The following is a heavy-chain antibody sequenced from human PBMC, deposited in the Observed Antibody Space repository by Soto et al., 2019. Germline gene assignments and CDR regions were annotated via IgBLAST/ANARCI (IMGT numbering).Heavy chain of an antibody. CDR3: ARDQTSITTAGGGRIDH. V-gene: IGHV3-30-3*01. Sequence: QVQLVESGGGVVQPGRSLRLSCAASGFTFSTHAMHWVRQAPGKGLECVAIVSFDGSNKYYADSVKGRFTISRDNSKNTHYLQMSGLTPEYTAFDYSARDQTSITTAGGGRIDHWGQGTLVTVSS. D-gene: IGHD6-13*01. CDR2: VSFDGSNK. CDR1: GFTFSTHA. J-gene: IGHJ4*02.